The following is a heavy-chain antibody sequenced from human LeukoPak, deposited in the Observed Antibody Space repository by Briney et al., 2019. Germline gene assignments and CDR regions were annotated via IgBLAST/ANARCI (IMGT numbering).Heavy chain of an antibody. Sequence: GSLRLSCAASGLSFSNYAMYWVRQPPGKGLEWIGSIYYSGSTYYNPSLKSRVTISVDTSKNQFSLKLSSVTAADTAVYYCAGRLYYDILTGHSTYFDYWGQGTLVTVSS. D-gene: IGHD3-9*01. CDR1: GLSFSNYA. V-gene: IGHV4-39*01. CDR2: IYYSGST. CDR3: AGRLYYDILTGHSTYFDY. J-gene: IGHJ4*02.